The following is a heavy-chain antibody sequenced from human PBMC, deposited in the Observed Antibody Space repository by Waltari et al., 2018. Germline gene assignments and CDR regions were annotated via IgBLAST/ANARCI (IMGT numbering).Heavy chain of an antibody. J-gene: IGHJ4*02. CDR3: ARGELGLRRFDY. Sequence: VHLQESGPGLVQPSQTLSLICSVSGDSINSRDYYWTWIRQPAGKGLEWIGYIYSDGITNYNPSLIGRLTMALDTSKTQFSLKLSFMTAADTAVYYCARGELGLRRFDYWGRGALVTVSS. V-gene: IGHV4-61*09. CDR1: GDSINSRDYY. D-gene: IGHD7-27*01. CDR2: IYSDGIT.